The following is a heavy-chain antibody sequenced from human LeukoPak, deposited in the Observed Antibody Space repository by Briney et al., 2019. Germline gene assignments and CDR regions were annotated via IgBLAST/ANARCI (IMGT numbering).Heavy chain of an antibody. Sequence: PGGSLRLSCAGSGFTFSDYFMSRIRQAPGRGLECVSYISSSGSTIYYADSVKGRFTISRDNAKNSLYLQMNSLRPEYTAVYYCARVDQKEIVYYYGMDVWGQGTTVTVSS. CDR3: ARVDQKEIVYYYGMDV. CDR1: GFTFSDYF. V-gene: IGHV3-11*01. CDR2: ISSSGSTI. D-gene: IGHD5-12*01. J-gene: IGHJ6*02.